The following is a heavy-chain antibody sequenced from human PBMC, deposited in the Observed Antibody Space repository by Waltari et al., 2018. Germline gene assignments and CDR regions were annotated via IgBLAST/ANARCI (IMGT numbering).Heavy chain of an antibody. Sequence: QVQLQESGPGLVKPSETLSLTCAVSGYSISSGYYWGWIRQPPGMGLEWIGSIYHSGSTYYNPSLKSRVTISVDTSKNQFSLKLSSVTAADTAVYYCARDSEYSSSYYYFDYWGQGTLVTVSS. V-gene: IGHV4-38-2*02. D-gene: IGHD6-13*01. CDR2: IYHSGST. CDR3: ARDSEYSSSYYYFDY. CDR1: GYSISSGYY. J-gene: IGHJ4*02.